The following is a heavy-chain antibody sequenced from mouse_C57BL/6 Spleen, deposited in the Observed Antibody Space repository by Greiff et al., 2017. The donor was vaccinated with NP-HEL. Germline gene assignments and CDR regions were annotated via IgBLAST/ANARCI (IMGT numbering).Heavy chain of an antibody. CDR2: IHPNSGST. D-gene: IGHD2-5*01. V-gene: IGHV1-64*01. J-gene: IGHJ3*01. CDR1: GYTFTSYW. CDR3: ATYYSNYVAY. Sequence: QVHVKQPGAELVKPGASVKLSCKASGYTFTSYWMHWVKQRPGQGLEWIGMIHPNSGSTNYNEKFKSKATLTVDKSSSTAYMQLSSLTSEDSAVYYCATYYSNYVAYWGQGTLVTVSA.